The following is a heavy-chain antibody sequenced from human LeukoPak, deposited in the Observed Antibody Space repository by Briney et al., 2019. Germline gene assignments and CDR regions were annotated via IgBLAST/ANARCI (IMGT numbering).Heavy chain of an antibody. CDR2: INTDGSGT. Sequence: TGGSLRVSCAASGFTFSSYWMHWVRQAPGKGLVWVSGINTDGSGTTYADSVRGRFTISRDNAKTTLYLQMSSLRAEDTAVYYCARSVPWQAAFDIWGQGTMVTVSS. V-gene: IGHV3-74*01. CDR1: GFTFSSYW. CDR3: ARSVPWQAAFDI. J-gene: IGHJ3*02.